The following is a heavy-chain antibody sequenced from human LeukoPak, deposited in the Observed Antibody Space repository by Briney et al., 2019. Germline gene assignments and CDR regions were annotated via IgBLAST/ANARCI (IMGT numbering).Heavy chain of an antibody. CDR3: ARHDGPRVYSEFDP. J-gene: IGHJ5*02. D-gene: IGHD6-13*01. CDR1: GGSISSSSDY. CDR2: IYYIGST. Sequence: SETLSLTCTVSGGSISSSSDYWGWIRQPPGKGLEWIGSIYYIGSTYNNPSLKSRVTISVDTSKNQFSLKLSSVTAADTAVYYCARHDGPRVYSEFDPWGQGTLVTVSS. V-gene: IGHV4-39*01.